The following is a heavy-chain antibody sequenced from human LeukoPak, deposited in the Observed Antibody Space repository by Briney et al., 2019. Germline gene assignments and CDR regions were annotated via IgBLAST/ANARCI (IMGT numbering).Heavy chain of an antibody. CDR1: GGSISSYY. J-gene: IGHJ4*02. V-gene: IGHV4-59*04. Sequence: SETLSLTCSVSGGSISSYYWSWIRQPPGKGLEWIGYIYYSGSTYYNPSLKSRVTISVDTSKNQFSLKLSSVTAADTAVYYCARSPMVRGAYFDYWGQGTLVTVSS. CDR2: IYYSGST. CDR3: ARSPMVRGAYFDY. D-gene: IGHD3-10*01.